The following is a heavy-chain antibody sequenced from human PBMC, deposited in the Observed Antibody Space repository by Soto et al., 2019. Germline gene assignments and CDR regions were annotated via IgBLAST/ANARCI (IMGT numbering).Heavy chain of an antibody. CDR1: GYTFTTYD. J-gene: IGHJ6*02. CDR3: AREAIFGVVPSDV. CDR2: ISAYNGNT. Sequence: VASVKVSCKASGYTFTTYDISWVRQAPGQGLEWMGWISAYNGNTNYAQKLQGRVTMTTDTSTSTAYMELRSLRSDDTAVYYCAREAIFGVVPSDVWGQGTTVTVSS. D-gene: IGHD3-3*01. V-gene: IGHV1-18*01.